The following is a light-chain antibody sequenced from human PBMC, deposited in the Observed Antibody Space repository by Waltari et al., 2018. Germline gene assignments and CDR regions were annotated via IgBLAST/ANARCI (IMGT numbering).Light chain of an antibody. CDR1: SSDIGAYNA. CDR2: DVH. CDR3: SSKTTRDTRL. Sequence: QSALTQPASVSGSPGQSITISCTGTSSDIGAYNAVSWYQQHPGKAPKAVIYDVHNRASGVSNRFSGSMSGNTASLTISGLQTEDEADYYCSSKTTRDTRLFGGGTKLTVL. J-gene: IGLJ3*02. V-gene: IGLV2-14*03.